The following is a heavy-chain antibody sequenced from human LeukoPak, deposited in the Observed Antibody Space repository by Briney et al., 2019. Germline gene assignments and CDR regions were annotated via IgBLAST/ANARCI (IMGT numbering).Heavy chain of an antibody. CDR2: IIPIFGTA. V-gene: IGHV1-69*01. D-gene: IGHD5-18*01. CDR3: ARVRFEYRPGYSVPRGWFDP. Sequence: SVKVSCKASGGTFSSYAISWVRQAPGQGLEWMGGIIPIFGTANYAQKFQGRVTITADESTSTAYMELSSPRSEDTAVYYCARVRFEYRPGYSVPRGWFDPWGQGTLVTVSS. J-gene: IGHJ5*02. CDR1: GGTFSSYA.